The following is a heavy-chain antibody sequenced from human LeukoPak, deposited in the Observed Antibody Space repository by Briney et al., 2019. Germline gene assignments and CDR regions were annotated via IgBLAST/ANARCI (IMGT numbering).Heavy chain of an antibody. Sequence: SQTLSLTCTVSGGSISSGDYYWSWIRQHPVKGLEWIGYIHYSGSTYYNPSLKSRVTISVDTSKNQFSLKLSSVTAADTAVYYCARAGSGYGGYDFLGIDFWGQGTLVTVSS. CDR3: ARAGSGYGGYDFLGIDF. CDR1: GGSISSGDYY. J-gene: IGHJ4*02. V-gene: IGHV4-31*03. D-gene: IGHD5-12*01. CDR2: IHYSGST.